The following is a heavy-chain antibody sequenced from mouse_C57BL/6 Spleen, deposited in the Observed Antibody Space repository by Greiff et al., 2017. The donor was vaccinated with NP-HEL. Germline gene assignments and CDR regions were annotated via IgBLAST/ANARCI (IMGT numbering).Heavy chain of an antibody. V-gene: IGHV1-64*01. J-gene: IGHJ2*01. Sequence: QVQLQQPGAELVKPGASVKLSCKASGYTFTSYWMHWVKQRPGQGLEWIGMIHPNSGSTNYNEKFKSKATLTVDKSSSTAYMQLSSLTSEDSAVYYCAREGAGYYSYYFDYWGQGTTLTVSS. D-gene: IGHD2-3*01. CDR3: AREGAGYYSYYFDY. CDR1: GYTFTSYW. CDR2: IHPNSGST.